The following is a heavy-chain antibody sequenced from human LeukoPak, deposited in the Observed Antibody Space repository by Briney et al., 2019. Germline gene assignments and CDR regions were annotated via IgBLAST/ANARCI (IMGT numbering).Heavy chain of an antibody. Sequence: SETLSLTCAVYGGSFSGYYWSWIRQPPGKGLEWIGEINHSGSTNYNPSLKSRVTISVDTSKNQFSLKLSSVTAEDTAVYYCARDLAPDYDFWRDYWGQGTLVTVSS. CDR2: INHSGST. CDR1: GGSFSGYY. CDR3: ARDLAPDYDFWRDY. J-gene: IGHJ4*02. V-gene: IGHV4-34*01. D-gene: IGHD3-3*01.